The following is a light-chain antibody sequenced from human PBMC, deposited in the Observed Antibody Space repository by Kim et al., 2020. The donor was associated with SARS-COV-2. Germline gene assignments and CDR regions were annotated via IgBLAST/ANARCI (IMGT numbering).Light chain of an antibody. V-gene: IGKV1-27*01. CDR2: AAS. J-gene: IGKJ1*01. CDR3: QKCGSAPWT. CDR1: EDISND. Sequence: ASVGDRVPSTCRASEDISNDLAWFQRKPGKAPKLLIYAASALQPGVPSRFSGSGSGTDFTLTGTSLQPEDVATYYCQKCGSAPWTFGQGTKVDIK.